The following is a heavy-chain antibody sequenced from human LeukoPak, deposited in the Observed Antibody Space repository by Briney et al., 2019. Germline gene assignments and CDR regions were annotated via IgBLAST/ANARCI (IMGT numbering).Heavy chain of an antibody. V-gene: IGHV1-69*13. Sequence: SVKVSCKASGGTFSSYAISWVRQAPGQGLEWMGGIIPIFGTANYAQKFQGRVTITADESTSTAYMELSSLRSEDSAVYYCARDGASFAVAPAAIGYNWFDPWGQGTLVTVSS. CDR2: IIPIFGTA. CDR1: GGTFSSYA. D-gene: IGHD2-2*02. CDR3: ARDGASFAVAPAAIGYNWFDP. J-gene: IGHJ5*02.